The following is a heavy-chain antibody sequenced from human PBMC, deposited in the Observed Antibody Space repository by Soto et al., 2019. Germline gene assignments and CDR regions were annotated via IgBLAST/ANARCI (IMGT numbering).Heavy chain of an antibody. Sequence: ESLMISCRGSGYNFNSYWLAWVRQMPGTGLEWMDIIFPSGYHTRYIPSFRGQVPISVDRSISTAYLQLNSLKASDSAPYSCSRRVGSSWRSFDNWGQGTLATVSS. J-gene: IGHJ4*02. D-gene: IGHD6-13*01. CDR2: IFPSGYHT. CDR1: GYNFNSYW. V-gene: IGHV5-51*01. CDR3: SRRVGSSWRSFDN.